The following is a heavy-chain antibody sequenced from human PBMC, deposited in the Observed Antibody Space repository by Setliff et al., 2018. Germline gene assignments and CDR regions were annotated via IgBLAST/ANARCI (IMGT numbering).Heavy chain of an antibody. CDR3: ARRSSFWSGYFDY. Sequence: SETLSLTCTVSGGSISSGGYYWSWIRQHPGKGLEWIGYIYYSGSTNYNPSLKSRVTISIHTSKNQFSLNLSSVTAADTAVYYCARRSSFWSGYFDYWGQGALVTVSS. CDR1: GGSISSGGYY. V-gene: IGHV4-31*03. J-gene: IGHJ4*02. CDR2: IYYSGST. D-gene: IGHD3-3*01.